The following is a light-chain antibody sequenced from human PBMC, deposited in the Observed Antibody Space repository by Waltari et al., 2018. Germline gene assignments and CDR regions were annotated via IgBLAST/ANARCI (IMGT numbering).Light chain of an antibody. V-gene: IGKV1-39*01. J-gene: IGKJ3*01. CDR3: QQTSSSPLT. CDR1: QGNHSY. CDR2: GAS. Sequence: DIQLTQSPSSLPASVGDRVTITCLASQGNHSYLNWYQQKPGKAPKLLIYGASSLRGGAPSRFSGSRSGTDFTLTISSLQPEDFASYYCQQTSSSPLTFGPGTKLDIK.